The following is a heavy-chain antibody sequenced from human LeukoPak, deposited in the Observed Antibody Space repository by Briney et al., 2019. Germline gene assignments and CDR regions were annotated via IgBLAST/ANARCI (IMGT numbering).Heavy chain of an antibody. D-gene: IGHD2-2*02. V-gene: IGHV3-7*01. CDR3: VRDSYTNTWPFQEEDY. Sequence: GGSLRLSCTASGFTFSRYWMTWVRQGPGKGLEWVANIRQDGSDKYYVDSVKGRFTISRDNAKNSLFLQMNSLRAEDTAVYYCVRDSYTNTWPFQEEDYWGQGTLVTVSS. J-gene: IGHJ4*02. CDR1: GFTFSRYW. CDR2: IRQDGSDK.